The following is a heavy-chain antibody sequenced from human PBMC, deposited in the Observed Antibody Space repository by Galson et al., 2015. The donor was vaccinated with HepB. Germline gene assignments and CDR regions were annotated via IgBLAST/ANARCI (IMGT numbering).Heavy chain of an antibody. CDR3: ASLYCSSTSCYYYYGMDV. D-gene: IGHD2-2*01. Sequence: SVKVSCKASGGTFSSYAISWVRQAPGQGLEWMGGIIPIFGTANYAQKFQGRVTITADESTSTAYMELSSLRSEDTAVYYCASLYCSSTSCYYYYGMDVWGQGTTVTVSS. V-gene: IGHV1-69*13. J-gene: IGHJ6*02. CDR2: IIPIFGTA. CDR1: GGTFSSYA.